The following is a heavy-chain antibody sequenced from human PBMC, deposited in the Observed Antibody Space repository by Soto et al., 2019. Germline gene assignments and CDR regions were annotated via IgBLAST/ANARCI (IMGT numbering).Heavy chain of an antibody. CDR1: GFTFSSYS. CDR2: ISSSSSYI. V-gene: IGHV3-21*01. CDR3: ARDIAYYGSGSSWFDP. Sequence: PGGSLRLSCAASGFTFSSYSMNWVRQAPGKGLEWVSSISSSSSYIYYADSVKGRFTISRDNAKNSLYLQMNSLRAEGTAVYYCARDIAYYGSGSSWFDPWGQGTLVTVSS. D-gene: IGHD3-10*01. J-gene: IGHJ5*02.